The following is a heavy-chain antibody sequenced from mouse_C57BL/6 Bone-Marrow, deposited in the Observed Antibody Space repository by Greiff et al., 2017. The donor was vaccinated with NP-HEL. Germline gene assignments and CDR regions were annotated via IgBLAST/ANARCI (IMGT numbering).Heavy chain of an antibody. D-gene: IGHD1-1*01. CDR2: IYPGSGNT. J-gene: IGHJ2*01. V-gene: IGHV1-76*01. CDR1: GYTFTDYY. Sequence: VQLQQSGAELVRPGASVKLSCKASGYTFTDYYINWVKQRPGQGLEWIARIYPGSGNTYYNEKFKGKATLTAEKSSSTAYMHLSSLTSEDSAVYFCSRNYYGSSFDYWGQGTTLTVSS. CDR3: SRNYYGSSFDY.